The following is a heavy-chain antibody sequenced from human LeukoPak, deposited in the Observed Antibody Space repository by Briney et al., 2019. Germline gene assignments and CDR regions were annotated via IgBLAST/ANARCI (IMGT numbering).Heavy chain of an antibody. CDR1: GFTFSSYE. Sequence: GGSLRLSCAASGFTFSSYEMNWVREAPGKGLEWVSYISSSGSAIYYADSVKGRFTIPRDNAKNSLYLQMNSLRAEDTAVYYCAKGRGQGFDYWGQGTLVTVSS. D-gene: IGHD3-10*01. CDR2: ISSSGSAI. V-gene: IGHV3-48*03. J-gene: IGHJ4*02. CDR3: AKGRGQGFDY.